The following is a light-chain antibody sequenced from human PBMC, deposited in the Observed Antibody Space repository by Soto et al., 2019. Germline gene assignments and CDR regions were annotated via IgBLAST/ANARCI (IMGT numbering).Light chain of an antibody. CDR2: GAS. V-gene: IGKV3-15*01. CDR3: QQYNNWPPLYT. Sequence: IVMTQSPATLSVSPGVRATLSCRASQSVNNNLAWYQQKPGQAPRLLIYGASSRATGIPARFSGSGSGTEFTLTITSLQSEDFAVYFCQQYNNWPPLYTFGQGTKLEIK. J-gene: IGKJ2*01. CDR1: QSVNNN.